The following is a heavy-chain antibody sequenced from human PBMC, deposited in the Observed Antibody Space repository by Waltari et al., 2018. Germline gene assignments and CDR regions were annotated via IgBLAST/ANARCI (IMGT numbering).Heavy chain of an antibody. CDR1: GFTFSPSA. CDR2: ISGNAGTT. J-gene: IGHJ4*02. Sequence: EVQLLDSGGGLVQPGGSLRLPCVAPGFTFSPSAMSWVRQAPGKGLECVSAISGNAGTTYYTDSVKGRFTISRDNSKNTLYLQMNSLRAEDTAVYYCTRALFGGSTDWGQGTLVTVSS. CDR3: TRALFGGSTD. D-gene: IGHD3-10*02. V-gene: IGHV3-23*01.